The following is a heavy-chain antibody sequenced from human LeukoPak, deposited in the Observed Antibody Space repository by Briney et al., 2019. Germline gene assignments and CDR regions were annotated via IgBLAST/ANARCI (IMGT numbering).Heavy chain of an antibody. CDR2: IYTSGST. D-gene: IGHD3-16*01. Sequence: PSETLSLTCTVPGGSISSYYWSWLRQPPGKGLEWIGYIYTSGSTNYNPSLKSRVTISEDTSKNQFSLKLGSVTAAGTAVCSCARGGRRWFGPWGQGTLVTVSS. CDR3: ARGGRRWFGP. J-gene: IGHJ5*02. V-gene: IGHV4-4*09. CDR1: GGSISSYY.